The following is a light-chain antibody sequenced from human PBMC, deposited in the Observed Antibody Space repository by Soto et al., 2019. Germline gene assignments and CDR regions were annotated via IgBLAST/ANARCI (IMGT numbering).Light chain of an antibody. J-gene: IGLJ2*01. V-gene: IGLV2-14*01. CDR2: QVS. CDR3: SSYTSSSTVV. CDR1: SSDVGGYNY. Sequence: QSALTQPASVSGSPGRSISISCTGTSSDVGGYNYVSWYQQHPGKAPKLMIYQVSNRPSGVSNRFSGSKSGNTASLTISGLQAEDEADYYCSSYTSSSTVVFGGRTKVTV.